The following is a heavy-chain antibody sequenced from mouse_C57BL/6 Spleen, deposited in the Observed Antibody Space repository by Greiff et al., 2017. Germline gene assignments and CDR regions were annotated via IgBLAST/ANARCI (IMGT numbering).Heavy chain of an antibody. V-gene: IGHV1-9*01. Sequence: QVQLQQSGAELMKPGASVKLSCKASGYTFTGYWIEWVKQRPGHGLEWIGEILPGSGSTNYNEKFKGKATFTADTSSNTAYMQLSSLTTEDSAIYYCARREIYYDYDMWFAYWGQGTLVTVSA. D-gene: IGHD2-4*01. J-gene: IGHJ3*01. CDR3: ARREIYYDYDMWFAY. CDR1: GYTFTGYW. CDR2: ILPGSGST.